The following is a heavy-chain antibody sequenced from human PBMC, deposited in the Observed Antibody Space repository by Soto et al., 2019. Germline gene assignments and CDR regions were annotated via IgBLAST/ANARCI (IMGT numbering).Heavy chain of an antibody. J-gene: IGHJ6*02. CDR2: IYYSGST. CDR1: GGSISRSSYY. D-gene: IGHD3-22*01. V-gene: IGHV4-39*01. Sequence: SETLSLTCTVSGGSISRSSYYWGWIRQAPGKGLEWFGSIYYSGSTYYNPSLKSRVTISVDTSKNQFSLKLSSVTAADTAVYYCASSKYYYDSSGYYGDYYYYGMDVWGQGTTVTVS. CDR3: ASSKYYYDSSGYYGDYYYYGMDV.